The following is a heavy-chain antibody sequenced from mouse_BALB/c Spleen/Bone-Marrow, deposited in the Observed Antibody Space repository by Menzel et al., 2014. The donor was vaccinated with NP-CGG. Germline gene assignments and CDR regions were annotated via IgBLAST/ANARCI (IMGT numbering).Heavy chain of an antibody. CDR1: GFTFTDYY. J-gene: IGHJ3*01. D-gene: IGHD1-1*01. V-gene: IGHV7-3*02. CDR2: IRNKANGYTT. Sequence: DVQLVESGGGLVQPGGSLRLSCATSGFTFTDYYMSWVRQPPGKALEWLGFIRNKANGYTTEYSASVKGRFTISRDNSQSILYLQMNTLRAEDSATYYCARGWITTGFAYWGQGTLVTVSA. CDR3: ARGWITTGFAY.